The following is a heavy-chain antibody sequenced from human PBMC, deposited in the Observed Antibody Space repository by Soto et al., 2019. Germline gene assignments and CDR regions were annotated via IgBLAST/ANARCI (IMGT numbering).Heavy chain of an antibody. D-gene: IGHD6-13*01. Sequence: GGSLRLSCAASGFTFSSYNMNWVRQAPGKGQERVSYISSSSSTIYYADSVKGRFTISRDNAKNSLYLQMNSLRAEDTAVYYCARDCGDDGPRAYSSSWFFDYWGQGTLVTVSS. J-gene: IGHJ4*02. CDR3: ARDCGDDGPRAYSSSWFFDY. V-gene: IGHV3-48*01. CDR1: GFTFSSYN. CDR2: ISSSSSTI.